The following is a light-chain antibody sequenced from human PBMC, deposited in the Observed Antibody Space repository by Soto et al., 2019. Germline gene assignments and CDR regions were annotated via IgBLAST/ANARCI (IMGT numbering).Light chain of an antibody. V-gene: IGKV3D-20*02. J-gene: IGKJ1*01. CDR1: HTISSSY. CDR2: GIS. CDR3: QQRSNWPGT. Sequence: EIVLTQSPGTLSLSPGERATLSCRASHTISSSYLAWYQQKPGQAPRLLMYGISRRATGIPDRFSGSGSGTDFTLTITRLEPEDFAVYYCQQRSNWPGTFGQGTKVDIK.